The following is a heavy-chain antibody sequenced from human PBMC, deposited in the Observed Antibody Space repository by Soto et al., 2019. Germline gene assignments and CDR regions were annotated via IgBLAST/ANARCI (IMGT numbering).Heavy chain of an antibody. CDR1: GGSISSGDYY. Sequence: QVQLQESGPGLVKPSQTLSLTCTVSGGSISSGDYYWSWIRQPPGKGLEWIGYIYYSGSTYYNPSLKSRVTISVDTSKHQFALELSSVTAADTAVYYCASVEYCSSNSCYALDYWGQGTLVTVSS. D-gene: IGHD2-2*01. V-gene: IGHV4-30-4*01. CDR3: ASVEYCSSNSCYALDY. J-gene: IGHJ4*02. CDR2: IYYSGST.